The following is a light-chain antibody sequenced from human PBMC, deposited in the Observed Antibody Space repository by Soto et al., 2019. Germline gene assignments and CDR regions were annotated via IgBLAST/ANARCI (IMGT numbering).Light chain of an antibody. J-gene: IGKJ2*01. V-gene: IGKV3-20*01. CDR1: QTVSGTS. CDR2: RVS. CDR3: QQYGDSPYT. Sequence: IGLTQSQGTLSLSPGEKATRSCRASQTVSGTSLAWYQQKPGQGPRLLIYRVSIRATGLPDRFSGSGSGTDFTLTISRLEPEDFAVYFCQQYGDSPYTFGQGTKLEI.